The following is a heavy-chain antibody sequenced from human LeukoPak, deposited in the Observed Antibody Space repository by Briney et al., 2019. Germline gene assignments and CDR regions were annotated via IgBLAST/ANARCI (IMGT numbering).Heavy chain of an antibody. CDR1: GGSISSSSYY. V-gene: IGHV4-39*07. D-gene: IGHD5-18*01. CDR3: ASSYGTPIYFDY. J-gene: IGHJ4*02. Sequence: SETLSLTCTVSGGSISSSSYYWGWIRQPPGKGLEWIGSIYYSGSTYYNPSLKSRVTISVDTSKNQFSLKLSSVTAADTAVYYCASSYGTPIYFDYWGQGTLVTVSS. CDR2: IYYSGST.